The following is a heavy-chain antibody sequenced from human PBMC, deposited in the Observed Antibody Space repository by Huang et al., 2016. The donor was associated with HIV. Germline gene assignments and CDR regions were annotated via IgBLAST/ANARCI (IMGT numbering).Heavy chain of an antibody. Sequence: VQLVESGGGLVQPGGSLRLSFATSGFAFSNYNMNWVRQAPGKGLDWISYISSGGGTIYYADSVKGRFTISRDNAKNSLYLQISTLRDEDTAVYYCARETRLRRGLDFWGQGTLVTVSS. CDR3: ARETRLRRGLDF. CDR1: GFAFSNYN. D-gene: IGHD4-17*01. J-gene: IGHJ4*02. V-gene: IGHV3-48*02. CDR2: ISSGGGTI.